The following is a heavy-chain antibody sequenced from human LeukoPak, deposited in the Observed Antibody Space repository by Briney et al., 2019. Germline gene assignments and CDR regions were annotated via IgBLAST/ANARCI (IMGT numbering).Heavy chain of an antibody. D-gene: IGHD6-19*01. CDR3: ARDVRYASGWSTPES. Sequence: SETLSLTCTVSGGSIMNHYWSWIRKPAGKGLEWIGRIYSSGSANYSPSLKNRVSMSIDTSNNHFSLNLTSVTAADTALYFCARDVRYASGWSTPESWGQGTLVTVSS. V-gene: IGHV4-4*07. CDR1: GGSIMNHY. CDR2: IYSSGSA. J-gene: IGHJ5*02.